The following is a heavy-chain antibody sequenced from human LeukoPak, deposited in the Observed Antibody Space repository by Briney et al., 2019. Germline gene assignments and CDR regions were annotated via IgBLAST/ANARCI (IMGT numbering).Heavy chain of an antibody. V-gene: IGHV4-39*01. CDR3: ASPNIAVAGFSS. CDR1: GGSISSSSYY. J-gene: IGHJ5*02. CDR2: IYYSGST. D-gene: IGHD6-19*01. Sequence: SETLSLTCTVSGGSISSSSYYWGWIRQPPGKGLEWIGSIYYSGSTYYNPSLKSRVTISVDTSKNQFSLKLSSVTAADTAVYYCASPNIAVAGFSSWGQGTLVTVSS.